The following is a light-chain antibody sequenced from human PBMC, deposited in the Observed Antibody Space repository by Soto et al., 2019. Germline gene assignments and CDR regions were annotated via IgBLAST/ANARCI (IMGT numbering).Light chain of an antibody. CDR3: ASWDDSLNGYV. J-gene: IGLJ1*01. CDR2: SNN. V-gene: IGLV1-44*01. CDR1: SSNIGSNT. Sequence: QSVLTQPPSASGTPGQRFTISCSGSSSNIGSNTVNWYQQLPGTAPKLLIYSNNQRPSGVPDRFSGSKSGASASLAISGLQSEDEDDYYCASWDDSLNGYVFGTGTKVTVL.